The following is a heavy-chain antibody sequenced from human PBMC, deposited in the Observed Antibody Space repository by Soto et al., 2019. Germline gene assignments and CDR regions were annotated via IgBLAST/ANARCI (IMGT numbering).Heavy chain of an antibody. D-gene: IGHD5-18*01. Sequence: SETLSLTCAVYGGSFSGYYWSWTRQPPGKGLEWIGEINHSGSTNYNPSLKSRVTISVDTSKNQFSLKLSSVTAADTAVYYCARWEAIVHQVGKCMDVRGKGTTVTGS. CDR1: GGSFSGYY. CDR2: INHSGST. J-gene: IGHJ6*04. CDR3: ARWEAIVHQVGKCMDV. V-gene: IGHV4-34*01.